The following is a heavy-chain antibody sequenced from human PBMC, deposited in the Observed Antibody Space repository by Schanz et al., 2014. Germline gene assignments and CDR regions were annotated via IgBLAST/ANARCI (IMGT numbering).Heavy chain of an antibody. J-gene: IGHJ4*02. CDR3: ARLYCSTPGCYVSPNGFAKDY. V-gene: IGHV4-34*01. Sequence: QVQLQQWGAGLLKPSETLSLTCAVSGGSFSGYYWSWIRQPPDTGLEWIGEINQSGDTNYNPSLKSRFPIAGETSNNQFSLKLRSVTAADTAVYYCARLYCSTPGCYVSPNGFAKDYWGQGTLVTVSS. CDR1: GGSFSGYY. D-gene: IGHD2-2*01. CDR2: INQSGDT.